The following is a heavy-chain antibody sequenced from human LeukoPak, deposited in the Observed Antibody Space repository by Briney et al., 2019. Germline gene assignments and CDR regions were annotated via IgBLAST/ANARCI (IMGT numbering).Heavy chain of an antibody. CDR1: GGTFSSYA. CDR3: ARERDIAVAGIYYFDY. Sequence: SVKVSCKASGGTFSSYAISWVRQAPGQGLEWMGRIIPIFGTANYAQKFQGRVTITTDESASTAYMELSSLRSEDTAVYYCARERDIAVAGIYYFDYWGQGTLVTVSS. D-gene: IGHD6-19*01. CDR2: IIPIFGTA. V-gene: IGHV1-69*05. J-gene: IGHJ4*02.